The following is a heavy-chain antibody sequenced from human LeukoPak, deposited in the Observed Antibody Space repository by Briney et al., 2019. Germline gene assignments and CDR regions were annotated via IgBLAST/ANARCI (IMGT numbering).Heavy chain of an antibody. V-gene: IGHV3-48*04. CDR1: GFTFSSYA. CDR2: ISSSGSTI. J-gene: IGHJ4*02. CDR3: ARDSRGEDYYDS. D-gene: IGHD3-22*01. Sequence: GGSLRLSCAASGFTFSSYAMSWVRQAPGKGLEWVSYISSSGSTIYYADSVKGRFTISRDNAKNSLYLQMNSLRAEDTAVYYCARDSRGEDYYDSWGQGTLVTVSS.